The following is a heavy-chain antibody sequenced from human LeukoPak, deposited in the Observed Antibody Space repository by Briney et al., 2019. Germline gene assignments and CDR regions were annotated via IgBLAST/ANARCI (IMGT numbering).Heavy chain of an antibody. CDR3: ARATYYYDSSGPGSY. V-gene: IGHV1-18*01. Sequence: ASVKVSCKASGYTFTSYGISWVRQAPGQGLEWMGWISAYNGNTNYAQKLQGRVTVTTDTSTSTAYMELRSLRSDDTAVYYCARATYYYDSSGPGSYWGQGTLVTVSS. CDR2: ISAYNGNT. D-gene: IGHD3-22*01. J-gene: IGHJ4*02. CDR1: GYTFTSYG.